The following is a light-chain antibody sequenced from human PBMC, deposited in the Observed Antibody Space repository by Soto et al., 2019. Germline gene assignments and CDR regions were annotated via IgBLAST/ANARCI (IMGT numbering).Light chain of an antibody. CDR1: QSLTNSF. Sequence: EIVMTQSPATLSVSPGERATLSFRASQSLTNSFIAWYQQKPGQAPRLLIYDAYNRATGIPPRFSGSGSGTEFILTISSIEPEDYVVYYCQQRHMWRIKFGQGTRLEIK. CDR2: DAY. V-gene: IGKV3D-20*02. J-gene: IGKJ5*01. CDR3: QQRHMWRIK.